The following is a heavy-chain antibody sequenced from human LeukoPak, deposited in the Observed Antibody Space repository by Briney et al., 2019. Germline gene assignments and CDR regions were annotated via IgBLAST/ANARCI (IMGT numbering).Heavy chain of an antibody. Sequence: GESLKISCKGSGYSFTSYWIGWVRQMPGKGLEWMGIIYPGDSDIRYSPSFQGQVTISADKSITTAYLQWSSLKASDTAMYYCARSVSSAWPNWFDPWGQGSLVTVSS. V-gene: IGHV5-51*01. J-gene: IGHJ5*02. D-gene: IGHD6-19*01. CDR3: ARSVSSAWPNWFDP. CDR2: IYPGDSDI. CDR1: GYSFTSYW.